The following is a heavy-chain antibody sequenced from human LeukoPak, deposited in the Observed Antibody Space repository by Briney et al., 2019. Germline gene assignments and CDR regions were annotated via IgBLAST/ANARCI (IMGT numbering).Heavy chain of an antibody. CDR2: IYYSGST. CDR1: GGSIGSSSYY. J-gene: IGHJ6*03. Sequence: SETLSLTCTVSGGSIGSSSYYWGWIRQPPGKGLEWIGIIYYSGSTYYNPSLKSRVTISVDTSKNQFSLKLSSVTAADTAVYYCARWAGRTYYMDVWGKGTTVTVSS. D-gene: IGHD1-14*01. CDR3: ARWAGRTYYMDV. V-gene: IGHV4-39*07.